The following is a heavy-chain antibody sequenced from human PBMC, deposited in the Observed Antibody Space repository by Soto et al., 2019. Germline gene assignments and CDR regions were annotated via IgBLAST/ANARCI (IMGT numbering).Heavy chain of an antibody. Sequence: ASVKVSCKASGYTFTSYGISWVRQAPGQGLEWMGWISAYNGNTNYAQKLQGRVTMTTDTSTSTAYMELRSLRSDDTAVYYCARDLGGYCSSTSCLIFDYWGQGTLVTVSS. CDR2: ISAYNGNT. V-gene: IGHV1-18*01. J-gene: IGHJ4*02. CDR1: GYTFTSYG. CDR3: ARDLGGYCSSTSCLIFDY. D-gene: IGHD2-2*01.